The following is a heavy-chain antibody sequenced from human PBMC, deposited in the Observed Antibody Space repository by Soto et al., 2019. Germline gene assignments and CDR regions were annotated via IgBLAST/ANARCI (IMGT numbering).Heavy chain of an antibody. CDR3: ANYCSGGSCYPDAFDF. D-gene: IGHD2-15*01. CDR2: INYSGIT. CDR1: GGSISSGGYF. V-gene: IGHV4-31*03. Sequence: ASETLSLTCTVSGGSISSGGYFRSWVRQHPGKGLEWIGFINYSGITNYNPSLKSRVRLSVDTSKNQFSLKLNSVTAADTAVYYCANYCSGGSCYPDAFDFWGQGTMVTVSS. J-gene: IGHJ3*01.